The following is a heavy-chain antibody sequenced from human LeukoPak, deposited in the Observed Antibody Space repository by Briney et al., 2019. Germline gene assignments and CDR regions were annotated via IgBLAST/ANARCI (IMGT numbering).Heavy chain of an antibody. CDR3: AKAHSHYGDSVWYFDY. CDR2: ISWNSGSI. V-gene: IGHV3-9*01. D-gene: IGHD4-17*01. J-gene: IGHJ4*02. Sequence: RLLCGVWRPPYYEYDKLGVRHARGKAVEGVTDISWNSGSIGYADSVKDRFTISRDNAKNSLYLQMNSLRAEDTALYYCAKAHSHYGDSVWYFDYWGQGTLVTVSS. CDR1: RPPYYEYD.